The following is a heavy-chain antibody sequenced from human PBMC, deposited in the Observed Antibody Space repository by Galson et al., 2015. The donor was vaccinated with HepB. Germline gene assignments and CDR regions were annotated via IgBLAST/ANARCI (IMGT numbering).Heavy chain of an antibody. D-gene: IGHD4-17*01. CDR3: AREGKGDYGWIDS. Sequence: SLRLSCAASGFTFSSCAMHWVRQAPGKGLEWVAVISHDGSHKYYADSVKGRFTISRDNSNNTLYLQMNSLRAEDTAVYYCAREGKGDYGWIDSWGQGTLVTVSS. CDR1: GFTFSSCA. CDR2: ISHDGSHK. V-gene: IGHV3-30*04. J-gene: IGHJ5*01.